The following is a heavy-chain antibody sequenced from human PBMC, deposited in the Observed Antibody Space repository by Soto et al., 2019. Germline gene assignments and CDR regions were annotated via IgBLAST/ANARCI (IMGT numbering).Heavy chain of an antibody. Sequence: SETLSLTCTVSGGSISSNYWTWVRQPPGKGLEWIGYVYNSGSTNYNPSLKSRVTISEDTSRSQFSLKVSSMSAADTAVYYCARYRRESVAGYTLDYWGQGILVTVSS. D-gene: IGHD5-12*01. V-gene: IGHV4-59*01. J-gene: IGHJ4*02. CDR3: ARYRRESVAGYTLDY. CDR2: VYNSGST. CDR1: GGSISSNY.